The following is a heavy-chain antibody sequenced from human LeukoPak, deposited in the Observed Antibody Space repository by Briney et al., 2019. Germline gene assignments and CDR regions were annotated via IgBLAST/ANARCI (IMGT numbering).Heavy chain of an antibody. V-gene: IGHV3-48*03. D-gene: IGHD3-22*01. J-gene: IGHJ4*02. Sequence: GGSLRLXCAASGFTFSSYEMNWVRQAPGKGLEWVSYISSSGSTIYYADSVKGRFTISRDNAKNSLYLQMNSLRAEDTAVYYCARGDDSSGYYFYWGQGTLVTVSS. CDR1: GFTFSSYE. CDR3: ARGDDSSGYYFY. CDR2: ISSSGSTI.